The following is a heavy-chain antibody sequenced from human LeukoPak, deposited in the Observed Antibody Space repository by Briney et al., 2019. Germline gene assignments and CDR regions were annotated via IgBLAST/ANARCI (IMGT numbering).Heavy chain of an antibody. J-gene: IGHJ4*02. CDR2: ISDSGGST. CDR3: AKGACIPIFGVISNPCNFNY. V-gene: IGHV3-23*01. Sequence: PGGSLRLSCAASGFTFNNYAMNWVRRAPGKGLEWVSGISDSGGSTYYADSVKGRFTISRDNSKNTLYLQMNSLRAEDTAVYYCAKGACIPIFGVISNPCNFNYWGQGTLVTVSS. D-gene: IGHD3-3*01. CDR1: GFTFNNYA.